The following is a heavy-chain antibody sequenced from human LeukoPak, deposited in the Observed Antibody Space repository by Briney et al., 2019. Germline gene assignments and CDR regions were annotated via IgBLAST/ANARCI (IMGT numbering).Heavy chain of an antibody. CDR2: IYPGYSDG. V-gene: IGHV5-51*01. J-gene: IGHJ4*02. CDR3: VRFALSSSLDR. D-gene: IGHD6-13*01. CDR1: GCNLTNNW. Sequence: GASLLISFNISGCNLTNNWIVWVRPLPGKGLELMCLIYPGYSDGKYSSSFQGQVSLSVDASISTAYLHLSGLRPSDTGIYYCVRFALSSSLDRCGQGTMVAVSS.